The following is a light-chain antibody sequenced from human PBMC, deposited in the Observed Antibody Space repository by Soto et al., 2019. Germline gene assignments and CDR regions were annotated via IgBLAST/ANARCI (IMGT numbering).Light chain of an antibody. CDR2: AAS. CDR1: QSISNS. J-gene: IGKJ2*01. CDR3: QQSSTTPYT. V-gene: IGKV1-39*01. Sequence: DIQMTQSPSSLSASVGDRVTITCRASQSISNSLNWYQQKPGTAPKVLIYAASTLQSGVPSKFSGSGSGADFTLTIDSLQPEDFAIYYCQQSSTTPYTFGQGTKLESK.